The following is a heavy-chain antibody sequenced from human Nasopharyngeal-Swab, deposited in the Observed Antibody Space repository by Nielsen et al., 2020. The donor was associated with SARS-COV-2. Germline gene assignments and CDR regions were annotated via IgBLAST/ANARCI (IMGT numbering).Heavy chain of an antibody. CDR1: GDSMTTHNYY. Sequence: SQTLSLTCAVSGDSMTTHNYYWVWIRQPPGQPPEWIGTLFYGGSTYYSRSLKSRATMSLDTSTSLFSLRLASVTAADTAVYYCARGSGGYRYGLHDHWGQGSLVTVSS. J-gene: IGHJ4*02. CDR2: LFYGGST. V-gene: IGHV4-39*02. D-gene: IGHD5-18*01. CDR3: ARGSGGYRYGLHDH.